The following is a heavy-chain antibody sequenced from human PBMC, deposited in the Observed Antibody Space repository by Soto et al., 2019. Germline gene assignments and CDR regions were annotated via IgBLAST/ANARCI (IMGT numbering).Heavy chain of an antibody. J-gene: IGHJ6*02. CDR3: TTDCGTTCYWSYYGMDV. Sequence: EVQLVESGGGLVKPGGSLRLSCEASGFIFNNAWMNWFRQIPGKGLEWVGHIKSKGDGGTTDYAAPVKGRFIISRDDSKKTLYLQMDSLTTEDTAVYYCTTDCGTTCYWSYYGMDVWGQGTTVTVSS. V-gene: IGHV3-15*01. D-gene: IGHD2-2*01. CDR2: IKSKGDGGTT. CDR1: GFIFNNAW.